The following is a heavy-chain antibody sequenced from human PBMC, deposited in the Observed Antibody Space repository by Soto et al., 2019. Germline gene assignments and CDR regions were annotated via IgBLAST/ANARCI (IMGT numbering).Heavy chain of an antibody. Sequence: QVQLVQSGAEVKKPGASVKVSCKASGYTFTSYGISWVRQAPVQGLEWMGWISAYNGNTNYAQKLQGRVTMTTDTSTSTANMELRSLISDDTAVYYCSRDPPYSGGWYAGFEPWGQGTLVTLYS. V-gene: IGHV1-18*01. J-gene: IGHJ5*02. D-gene: IGHD6-19*01. CDR3: SRDPPYSGGWYAGFEP. CDR1: GYTFTSYG. CDR2: ISAYNGNT.